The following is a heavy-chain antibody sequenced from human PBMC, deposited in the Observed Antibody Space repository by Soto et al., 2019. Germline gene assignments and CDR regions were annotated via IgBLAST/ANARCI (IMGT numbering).Heavy chain of an antibody. V-gene: IGHV4-39*01. D-gene: IGHD3-10*01. CDR2: IYYSGST. CDR1: GGSISSSSYY. CDR3: ARHLYGSGSNLFGSGVPAVKYYFDY. Sequence: QLQLQESGPGLVKPSETLSLTCTVSGGSISSSSYYWGWIRQPPGKGLEWIGSIYYSGSTYYNPSLKSRVTISVDTSKNQFSLKLSSVTAADTAVYYCARHLYGSGSNLFGSGVPAVKYYFDYWGQGTLVTVSS. J-gene: IGHJ4*02.